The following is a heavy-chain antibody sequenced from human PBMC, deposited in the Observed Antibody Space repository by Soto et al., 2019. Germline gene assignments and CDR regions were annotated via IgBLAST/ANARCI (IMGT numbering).Heavy chain of an antibody. CDR2: VKSKSGGGTA. CDR3: TTIASDY. V-gene: IGHV3-15*01. D-gene: IGHD6-13*01. CDR1: GFTISYAW. J-gene: IGHJ4*02. Sequence: GGSLRLSCAASGFTISYAWMSWVRQAPGKGLEWVGRVKSKSGGGTADYAAPVEGRFTISRDDSENTLFLQMNSLKNEDTAVYYCTTIASDYWGQGTLVTVSS.